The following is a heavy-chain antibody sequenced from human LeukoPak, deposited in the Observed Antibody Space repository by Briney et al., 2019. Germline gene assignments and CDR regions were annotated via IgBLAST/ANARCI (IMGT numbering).Heavy chain of an antibody. CDR1: GGSFSGYY. CDR2: INHSGST. D-gene: IGHD3-9*01. V-gene: IGHV4-34*01. Sequence: NPSETLSLTCAVYGGSFSGYYWSWIRQPPGKRLEWIGEINHSGSTNYNPSLKSRVTISVDTSKNQFSLKLSSVTAADTAVYYCARGQVLRYFDWSGENLRFDYWGQGTLVTISS. J-gene: IGHJ4*02. CDR3: ARGQVLRYFDWSGENLRFDY.